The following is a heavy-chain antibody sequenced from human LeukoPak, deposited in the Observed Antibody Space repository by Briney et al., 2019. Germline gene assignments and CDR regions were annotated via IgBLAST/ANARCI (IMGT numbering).Heavy chain of an antibody. CDR1: GFTFSSYS. CDR2: ISSSSSTI. J-gene: IGHJ4*02. V-gene: IGHV3-48*01. CDR3: ASELYYYDSSGYTWLSDY. D-gene: IGHD3-22*01. Sequence: GGSLRLSCAASGFTFSSYSMNWVRQAPGKRLEWVSYISSSSSTIYYADSVKGRFTISRDNAKNSLYLQMNSLRAEDTAVYYCASELYYYDSSGYTWLSDYWGQGTLVTVSS.